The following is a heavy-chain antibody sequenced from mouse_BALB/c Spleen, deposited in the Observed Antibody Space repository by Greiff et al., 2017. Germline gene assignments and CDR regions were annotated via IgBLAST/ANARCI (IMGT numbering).Heavy chain of an antibody. CDR3: ARDEMDY. CDR1: GFTFSSYA. CDR2: IRSGGSYT. V-gene: IGHV5-9-4*01. Sequence: EVQGVESGGGLVKPGGSLKLSCAASGFTFSSYAMSWVRQSPEKRLEWVAEIRSGGSYTYYPDTVTGRFTISRDNAKNTLYLEMSSLRSEDTAMYYCARDEMDYWGQGTSVTVSS. J-gene: IGHJ4*01.